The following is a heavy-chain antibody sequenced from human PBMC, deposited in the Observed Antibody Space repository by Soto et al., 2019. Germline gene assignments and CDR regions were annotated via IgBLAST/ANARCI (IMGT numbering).Heavy chain of an antibody. D-gene: IGHD6-13*01. J-gene: IGHJ4*02. CDR2: IYHSGST. V-gene: IGHV4-38-2*01. CDR3: ARRHSSSWYGLDY. Sequence: SETLSLTCAVSGYSISSGYYWGWIRQPPGKGLEWIGSIYHSGSTYYNPSLKSRVTISVDTSKNQFSLNLNSVTAADTAVYYCARRHSSSWYGLDYWGQGTLVTVSS. CDR1: GYSISSGYY.